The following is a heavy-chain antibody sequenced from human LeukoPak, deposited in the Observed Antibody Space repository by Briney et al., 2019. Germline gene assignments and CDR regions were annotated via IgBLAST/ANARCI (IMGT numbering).Heavy chain of an antibody. CDR1: GGSISSGGYS. CDR2: IYHSGST. J-gene: IGHJ4*02. V-gene: IGHV4-30-2*01. CDR3: ARVQRIQLWLVPEYYFDY. Sequence: SETLSLTCAVSGGSISSGGYSWSWIRQPPGKGLEWIGYIYHSGSTYYNPSLKSRVTISVDTSKNQFSLKLSSVTAADTAVYYCARVQRIQLWLVPEYYFDYWGQGTLVTVSS. D-gene: IGHD5-18*01.